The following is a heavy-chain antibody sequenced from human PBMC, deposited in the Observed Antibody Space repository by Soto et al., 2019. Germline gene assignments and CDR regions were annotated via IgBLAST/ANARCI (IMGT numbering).Heavy chain of an antibody. D-gene: IGHD1-7*01. J-gene: IGHJ4*02. V-gene: IGHV1-3*01. CDR3: ARCGAWNYGSDY. CDR1: GYTFTSYA. Sequence: GASVKVSCKASGYTFTSYAMHWVRQAPGQRLEWMGWINAGNGNTNYAQNFQGRVTMTTDTSTSTAYMELRSLRSDDTAVYYCARCGAWNYGSDYWGQGTLVTVSS. CDR2: INAGNGNT.